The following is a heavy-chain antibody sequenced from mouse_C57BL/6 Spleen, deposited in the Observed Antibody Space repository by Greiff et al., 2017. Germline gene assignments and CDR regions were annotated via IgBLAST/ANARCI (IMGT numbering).Heavy chain of an antibody. V-gene: IGHV1-69*01. Sequence: QVQLQQPGAELVMPGASVKLSCKASGYTFTSYWMHWVKQRPGQGLEWIGEIDPSDSYTNYNQKFKGKSTLTVDKSSSTAYMQLSSLTSEESAVYYCARWGYFDVWGTGTTVTVSS. CDR2: IDPSDSYT. CDR1: GYTFTSYW. CDR3: ARWGYFDV. J-gene: IGHJ1*03.